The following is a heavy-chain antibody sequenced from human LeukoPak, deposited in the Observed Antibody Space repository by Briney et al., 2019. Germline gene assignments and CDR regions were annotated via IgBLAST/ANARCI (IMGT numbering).Heavy chain of an antibody. CDR2: IGTTGSPT. D-gene: IGHD1-1*01. V-gene: IGHV3-23*01. J-gene: IGHJ4*02. Sequence: AGGSLRLSCAASGFTFSSSAISWVRQAPGKGPEWVSAIGTTGSPTFYADFVKGRFTISRDNSKNTLFLQMNSLRAEDTALYYCAKGYVTTGFFDSWGQGTLVTVSS. CDR3: AKGYVTTGFFDS. CDR1: GFTFSSSA.